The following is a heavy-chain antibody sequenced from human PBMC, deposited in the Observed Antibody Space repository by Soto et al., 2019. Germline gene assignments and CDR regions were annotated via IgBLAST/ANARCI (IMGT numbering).Heavy chain of an antibody. J-gene: IGHJ5*02. D-gene: IGHD6-25*01. Sequence: SETLSLTCTVSGGSISSYYWSWIRQPPGKGLEWIGYIYYSGSTNYNPSLKSRVTISVDTSKNQFSLKLSSVTAADTAVYYCGGVYSSGGCFAPGGRGTRATVPS. V-gene: IGHV4-59*01. CDR3: GGVYSSGGCFAP. CDR2: IYYSGST. CDR1: GGSISSYY.